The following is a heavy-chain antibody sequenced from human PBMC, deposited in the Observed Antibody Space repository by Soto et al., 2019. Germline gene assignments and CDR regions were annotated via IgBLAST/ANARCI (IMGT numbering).Heavy chain of an antibody. D-gene: IGHD6-19*01. CDR3: ARDSSAWPEY. CDR1: GGSVSSGSYY. J-gene: IGHJ4*02. Sequence: QVQLQESGPGLLKPSETLSLTCTVSGGSVSSGSYYWSWIRQPPGKGLEWIGYIYYSGSTNYNPSLKSRVAVSGDTAKNQFSLNLSSVTAEDTAVYYCARDSSAWPEYWGQGTLVTASS. V-gene: IGHV4-61*01. CDR2: IYYSGST.